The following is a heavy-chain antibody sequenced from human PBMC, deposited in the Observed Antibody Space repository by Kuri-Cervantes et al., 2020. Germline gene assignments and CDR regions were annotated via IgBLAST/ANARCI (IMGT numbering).Heavy chain of an antibody. CDR1: GGSFSGYY. V-gene: IGHV4-34*01. Sequence: SETLSLTCAVYGGSFSGYYWSWIRQPPGKGLEWIGEINHSGSTNYNPSLKSRVTMSVDTSKNQFSLKLSSVTAADTAVYYCARAALVGATWLYFDLWGRGTLVTVSS. CDR3: ARAALVGATWLYFDL. J-gene: IGHJ2*01. D-gene: IGHD1-26*01. CDR2: INHSGST.